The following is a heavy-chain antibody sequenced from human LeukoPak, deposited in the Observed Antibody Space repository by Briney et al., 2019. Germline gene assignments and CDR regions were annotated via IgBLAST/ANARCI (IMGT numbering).Heavy chain of an antibody. V-gene: IGHV3-30-3*01. Sequence: GRSLRLSCAASGFTFSSYAMHWVRQAPGKGLEWVAVISYDGSNKYYADSVKGRFTISRDNSKNTLYLQMNSLRAEDTAVYYCARVARNSDYWGQGTLVTVSS. J-gene: IGHJ4*02. CDR2: ISYDGSNK. CDR3: ARVARNSDY. D-gene: IGHD1-14*01. CDR1: GFTFSSYA.